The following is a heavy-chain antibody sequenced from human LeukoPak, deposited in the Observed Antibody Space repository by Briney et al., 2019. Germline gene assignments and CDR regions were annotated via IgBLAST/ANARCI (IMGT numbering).Heavy chain of an antibody. CDR1: GGSFSGYY. Sequence: SETLSLTCAVYGGSFSGYYWSWIRQPPGKGLEWIGSIYYSGSTYYNTSLKSRVTISVDTSKNQFSLKLSSVTAADTAVYYCARARSGSGWYWFDPWGQGTLVIVSS. V-gene: IGHV4-34*01. J-gene: IGHJ5*02. CDR3: ARARSGSGWYWFDP. D-gene: IGHD6-19*01. CDR2: IYYSGST.